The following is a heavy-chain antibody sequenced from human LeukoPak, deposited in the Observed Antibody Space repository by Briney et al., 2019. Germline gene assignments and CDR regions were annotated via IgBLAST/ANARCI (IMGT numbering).Heavy chain of an antibody. CDR2: VYSDDTT. D-gene: IGHD3-10*01. J-gene: IGHJ4*02. CDR1: GFTVNSNY. V-gene: IGHV3-53*01. Sequence: GGSLRLSCAASGFTVNSNYMNWVRQAPGKGLEWVSVVYSDDTTYYADSVKGRFTISRDNSKNTLYLQMNSLRAEDTAVYYCAKGSAPRFGDFDYWGQGTLVTVSS. CDR3: AKGSAPRFGDFDY.